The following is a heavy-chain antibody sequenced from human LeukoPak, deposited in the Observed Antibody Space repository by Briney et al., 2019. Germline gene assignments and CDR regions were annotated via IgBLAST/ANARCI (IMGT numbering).Heavy chain of an antibody. CDR3: AREPANSGSLNWFDP. V-gene: IGHV4-30-4*08. Sequence: PSETLSLTCTVSGGSISSGDYYWSWIRQPPGKGLEWIGYIYYSGSTYYNPSLKSRVTISVDTSKNQFSLKLSSVTAADTAVYYCAREPANSGSLNWFDPWGQGTLVTVSS. CDR1: GGSISSGDYY. J-gene: IGHJ5*02. D-gene: IGHD5-12*01. CDR2: IYYSGST.